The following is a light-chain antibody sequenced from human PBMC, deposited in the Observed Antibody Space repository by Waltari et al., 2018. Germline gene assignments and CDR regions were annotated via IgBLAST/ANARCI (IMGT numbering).Light chain of an antibody. CDR3: QQRST. Sequence: EIVLTQSPATLSLSPGEGATLSCRASQSLTSYLAWYQQKPGQAPRLLIYDTSSRATGIPARFSGSGSGTDFTLIISSLEPEDCGVYYCQQRSTFGQGTKLEIK. CDR1: QSLTSY. V-gene: IGKV3-11*01. CDR2: DTS. J-gene: IGKJ2*01.